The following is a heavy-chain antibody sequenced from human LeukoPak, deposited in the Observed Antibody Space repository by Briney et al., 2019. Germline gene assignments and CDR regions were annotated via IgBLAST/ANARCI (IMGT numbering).Heavy chain of an antibody. D-gene: IGHD3-22*01. Sequence: GGSLRLSCAASGFTVSSNYMSWVRQAPGKGLEWVSVIYSGGSKYYADSVKGRFTISRDNFKNTLYLQMNSLRAEDTAVYYCARGLTYCDSSGYLNYFDYWGQGTLVTVSS. V-gene: IGHV3-66*01. CDR1: GFTVSSNY. CDR2: IYSGGSK. CDR3: ARGLTYCDSSGYLNYFDY. J-gene: IGHJ4*02.